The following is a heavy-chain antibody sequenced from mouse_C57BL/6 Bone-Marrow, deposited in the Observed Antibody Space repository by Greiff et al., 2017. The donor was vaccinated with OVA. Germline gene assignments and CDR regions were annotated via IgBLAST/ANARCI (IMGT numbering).Heavy chain of an antibody. J-gene: IGHJ2*01. V-gene: IGHV1-72*01. Sequence: VQLQQPGAELVKPGASVKLSCTASGYTFTSYWMHWVKQRPGRGLEWIGRIDPNSGGTKYNEKFKSKGTLTVDKPSSTAYMQLSSLTSEESAVYYWARDYYGSSYYFDYWGQGTTLTVSS. CDR1: GYTFTSYW. CDR2: IDPNSGGT. CDR3: ARDYYGSSYYFDY. D-gene: IGHD1-1*01.